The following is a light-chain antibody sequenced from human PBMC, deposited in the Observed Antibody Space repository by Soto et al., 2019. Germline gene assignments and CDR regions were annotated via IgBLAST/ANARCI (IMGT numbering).Light chain of an antibody. CDR2: GAS. V-gene: IGKV3D-15*01. CDR1: QSVDRE. Sequence: DIVMTQSPDTLSVSPGETATLSCRASQSVDRELAWYVQKPGQAPRRLIFGASTWGTGVPPRFSGSGSGTVFTLTISSLQPEDYALYYWQQYKSWPLTFGPGTRLEMK. CDR3: QQYKSWPLT. J-gene: IGKJ5*01.